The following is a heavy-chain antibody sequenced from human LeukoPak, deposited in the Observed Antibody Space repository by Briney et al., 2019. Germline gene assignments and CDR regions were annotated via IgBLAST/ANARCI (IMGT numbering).Heavy chain of an antibody. D-gene: IGHD3-10*01. CDR2: IHTSGST. V-gene: IGHV4-4*07. CDR3: ARGGRRVRYYYMDV. CDR1: GVSISSYY. Sequence: SETLSLTCTVSGVSISSYYWSWIRQPAGKGLEWIGRIHTSGSTNYNPSLKSRVTMSVDTSKNQFSLKLSSVTAADTAVYYCARGGRRVRYYYMDVWGKGTTVTISS. J-gene: IGHJ6*03.